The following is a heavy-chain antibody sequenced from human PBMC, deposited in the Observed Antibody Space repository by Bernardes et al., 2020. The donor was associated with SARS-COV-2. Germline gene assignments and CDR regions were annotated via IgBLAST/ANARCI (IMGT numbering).Heavy chain of an antibody. Sequence: ASVKVSCKASGYTFTSYAMNWVRQAPGQGLEWMGWINTNTGNPTYAQGFTGRFVFSLDTSVSTAYLQFSSLKAEDTAVYYCARDGTLPLETASRMFDYWGQGTLVTVSS. V-gene: IGHV7-4-1*02. CDR3: ARDGTLPLETASRMFDY. D-gene: IGHD3-16*02. CDR1: GYTFTSYA. J-gene: IGHJ4*02. CDR2: INTNTGNP.